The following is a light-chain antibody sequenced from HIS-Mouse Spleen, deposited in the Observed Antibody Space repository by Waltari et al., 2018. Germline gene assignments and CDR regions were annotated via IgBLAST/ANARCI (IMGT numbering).Light chain of an antibody. Sequence: QSALTQPPSASGSPGQSVTISCTGTSSYVGGYNYVSWYQQHPGKAHKLMIYEVSKRPSGVPDRFSGSKSGNTASLTVSGLQAEDEADYYCSSYAGSNNLVFGGGTKLTVL. J-gene: IGLJ2*01. CDR3: SSYAGSNNLV. CDR2: EVS. V-gene: IGLV2-8*01. CDR1: SSYVGGYNY.